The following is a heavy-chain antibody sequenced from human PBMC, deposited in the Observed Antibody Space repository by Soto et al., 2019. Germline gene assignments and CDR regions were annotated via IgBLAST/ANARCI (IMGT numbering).Heavy chain of an antibody. J-gene: IGHJ6*02. Sequence: GGSLRLSCEGSGFTFSAYAMNWVRQAPGKGLEWVSYISSRSDTLYYADSVKGRFTISRDNAKNSVYLQVNNLRDEDTAVYYCARDWDIVILSVPIPNYNYGMDVWGQGTTVTVSS. CDR3: ARDWDIVILSVPIPNYNYGMDV. CDR2: ISSRSDTL. CDR1: GFTFSAYA. V-gene: IGHV3-48*02. D-gene: IGHD2-15*01.